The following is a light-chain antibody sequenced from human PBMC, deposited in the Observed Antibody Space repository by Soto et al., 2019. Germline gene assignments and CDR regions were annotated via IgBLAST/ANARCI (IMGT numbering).Light chain of an antibody. CDR2: GAS. J-gene: IGKJ1*01. CDR1: QSVSSN. V-gene: IGKV3-15*01. CDR3: QQYHIYSGT. Sequence: EIVMTQSPATLSVSPGERATLSCRASQSVSSNLAWYQQKPGQAPRLLIYGASTRATGIPARFSGSGSGTEFTLTISSLQPDDFATYYCQQYHIYSGTFGQGTKVDIK.